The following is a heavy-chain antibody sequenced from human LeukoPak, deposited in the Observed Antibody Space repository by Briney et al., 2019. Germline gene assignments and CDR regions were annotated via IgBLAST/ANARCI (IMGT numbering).Heavy chain of an antibody. CDR2: IKNDGSST. V-gene: IGHV3-74*01. CDR3: ARERDASDAFDI. J-gene: IGHJ3*02. D-gene: IGHD5-24*01. CDR1: GFTFSDYY. Sequence: GGSLRLSCAASGFTFSDYYMSWMRQAPGKGLVWVSRIKNDGSSTNYADSVKGRFTISRDNAKNSLYLQMKSPRAEDTAVYYCARERDASDAFDIWGQGTMVTVSS.